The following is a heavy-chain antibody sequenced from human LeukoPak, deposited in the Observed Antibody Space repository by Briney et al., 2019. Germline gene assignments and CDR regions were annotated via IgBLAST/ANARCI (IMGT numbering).Heavy chain of an antibody. CDR1: GFTFSTFD. V-gene: IGHV3-30*18. CDR2: ISYDGSNK. D-gene: IGHD3-3*01. Sequence: GGSLRLSCVVSGFTFSTFDMHWVRQAPGKGLEWVAVISYDGSNKYYADSVKGRFTISRDNSKNTLYLQINSLRAEDTAVHYCAKGEDFWSVVDAFDIWGQGTMVTVSS. J-gene: IGHJ3*02. CDR3: AKGEDFWSVVDAFDI.